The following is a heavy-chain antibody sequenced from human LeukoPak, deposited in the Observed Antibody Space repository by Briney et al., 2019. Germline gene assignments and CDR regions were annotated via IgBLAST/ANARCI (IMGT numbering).Heavy chain of an antibody. D-gene: IGHD1-26*01. CDR3: AREGIVGAWSGTFDI. CDR1: GFTFSSNY. V-gene: IGHV3-53*01. J-gene: IGHJ3*02. CDR2: IYSGGST. Sequence: GGSLRLSCAASGFTFSSNYMSWVRQAPGKGLEWVSVIYSGGSTYYADSVKGRFTISRDNSKNTLYLQLSSLRAEDTAVYYCAREGIVGAWSGTFDIWGQGTMVTVSS.